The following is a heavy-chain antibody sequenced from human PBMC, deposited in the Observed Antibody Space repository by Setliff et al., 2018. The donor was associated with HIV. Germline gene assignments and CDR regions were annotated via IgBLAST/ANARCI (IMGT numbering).Heavy chain of an antibody. V-gene: IGHV3-15*01. D-gene: IGHD2-21*01. CDR1: GFTFSNAW. CDR3: TMEDCGGGNCYES. CDR2: IKSNTDGGAT. Sequence: GGSLRLSCAASGFTFSNAWMSWVRQAPGKGLDWVGRIKSNTDGGATDYAAPVNGRFTISRDDSKNTLYLQMSSLKIEDTAVYYCTMEDCGGGNCYESWGQGTLVTVSS. J-gene: IGHJ5*01.